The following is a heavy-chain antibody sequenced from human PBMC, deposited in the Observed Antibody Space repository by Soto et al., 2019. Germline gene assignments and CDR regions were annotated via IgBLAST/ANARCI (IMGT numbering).Heavy chain of an antibody. CDR2: IYFRGST. J-gene: IGHJ4*01. Sequence: SETLSLTCTVSCGSISSSNWWSWIRQPPGKGLEWIGYIYFRGSTNYNPSLKSRVTISVDTSKNQFSLKLSSVTAADTAVYYCASHMVRGVPFGYWGHGTQVTVSS. CDR3: ASHMVRGVPFGY. V-gene: IGHV4-59*08. D-gene: IGHD3-10*01. CDR1: CGSISSSNW.